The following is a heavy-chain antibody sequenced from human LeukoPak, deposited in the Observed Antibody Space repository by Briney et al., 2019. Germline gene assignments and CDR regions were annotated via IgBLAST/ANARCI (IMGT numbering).Heavy chain of an antibody. CDR2: THYRSKWYN. D-gene: IGHD5-24*01. CDR3: ARGLGWPYFDY. CDR1: GDSVPRDSIT. J-gene: IGHJ4*02. V-gene: IGHV6-1*01. Sequence: SQTLTLTCAISGDSVPRDSITWSCMRQAPWIGLEWVGRTHYRSKWYNDYAISVTSRLTINPDTSTNQFSLHLNSVTPADTAVYYGARGLGWPYFDYWGQGTLVTVSS.